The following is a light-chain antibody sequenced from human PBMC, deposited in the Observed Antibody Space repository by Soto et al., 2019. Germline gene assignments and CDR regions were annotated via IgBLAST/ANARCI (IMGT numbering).Light chain of an antibody. CDR1: QGISRY. V-gene: IGKV1-27*01. Sequence: DIQLTQSPSFLSASVGDRVTITCRASQGISRYFAWYQQKPGKAPKLLIYAASTLQSGVPSRFSGSGSGTDFTLTISSLQPEDVATYYCQKCGIAPFTFGGGTKLDIK. CDR2: AAS. J-gene: IGKJ4*01. CDR3: QKCGIAPFT.